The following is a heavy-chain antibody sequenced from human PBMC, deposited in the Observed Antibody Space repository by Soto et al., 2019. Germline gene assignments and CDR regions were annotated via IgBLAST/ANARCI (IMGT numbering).Heavy chain of an antibody. D-gene: IGHD6-19*01. CDR2: ISYDGSNK. Sequence: GGSLRLSCAASGFTFSSYGMHWVRQAPGKGLEWVAVISYDGSNKYYADSVKGRFTISRDNSKNTLYLQMNSLRAEDTAVYYCAKPPAFISGWYYVDYWGQGTLVTVSS. V-gene: IGHV3-30*18. J-gene: IGHJ4*02. CDR1: GFTFSSYG. CDR3: AKPPAFISGWYYVDY.